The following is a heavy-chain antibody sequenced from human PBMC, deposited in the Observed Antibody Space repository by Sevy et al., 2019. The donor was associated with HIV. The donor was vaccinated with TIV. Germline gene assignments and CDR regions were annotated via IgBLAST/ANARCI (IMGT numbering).Heavy chain of an antibody. D-gene: IGHD3-22*01. Sequence: ASVKVSCRVSGYTLTEFAMHWVRQAPGKGLEWMGTFDPEDDETMYAQKFQGRVTLTEDTSTDTAYMELSSLRSEDTAVYYCATTKDYYERSAYPVDYWCQGTLVTVSS. CDR1: GYTLTEFA. CDR3: ATTKDYYERSAYPVDY. CDR2: FDPEDDET. V-gene: IGHV1-24*01. J-gene: IGHJ4*02.